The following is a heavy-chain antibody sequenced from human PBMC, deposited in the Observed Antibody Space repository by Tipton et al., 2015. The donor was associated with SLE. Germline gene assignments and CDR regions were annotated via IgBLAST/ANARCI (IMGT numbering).Heavy chain of an antibody. CDR1: GGSISSTDYY. Sequence: GLVKPSETLSLTCTASGGSISSTDYYWDWIRQPPGKGLEWIGYMFYSGSTNSNPSLKSRVSMSIDASKNHFSLKLYSVTAADTAVYYCARHWPEYCGGDCPHFDSWGKGTTVTVSS. CDR2: MFYSGST. CDR3: ARHWPEYCGGDCPHFDS. V-gene: IGHV4-61*05. D-gene: IGHD2-21*01. J-gene: IGHJ6*04.